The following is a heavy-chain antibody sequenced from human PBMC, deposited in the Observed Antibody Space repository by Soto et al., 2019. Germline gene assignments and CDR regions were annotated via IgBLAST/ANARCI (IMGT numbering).Heavy chain of an antibody. D-gene: IGHD6-19*01. Sequence: QVQLVQSGAEEKQPGASVKVSCKASGYTFTSYSVHWVRQAPGQSLEWMGWINAGNGETKYSQNFQGRVTITRDTSXXTAYMELSSLRSEDTAVYYCARGKGSGWIYNWFDPWGQGTLVTVSS. V-gene: IGHV1-3*05. CDR3: ARGKGSGWIYNWFDP. J-gene: IGHJ5*02. CDR2: INAGNGET. CDR1: GYTFTSYS.